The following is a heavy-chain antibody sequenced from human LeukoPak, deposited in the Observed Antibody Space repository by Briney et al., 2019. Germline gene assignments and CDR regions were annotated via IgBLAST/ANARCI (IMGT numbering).Heavy chain of an antibody. V-gene: IGHV1-69*13. CDR3: ARRRAVADFNPIDY. CDR1: GGTFSSYA. CDR2: IIPIFGTA. J-gene: IGHJ4*02. D-gene: IGHD6-19*01. Sequence: GASVKVSRKASGGTFSSYAISWVRQAPGQGLEWMGGIIPIFGTANYAQKFQGRVTITADESTSTAYMELSSLRSEDTAVYYCARRRAVADFNPIDYWGQGTLVTVSS.